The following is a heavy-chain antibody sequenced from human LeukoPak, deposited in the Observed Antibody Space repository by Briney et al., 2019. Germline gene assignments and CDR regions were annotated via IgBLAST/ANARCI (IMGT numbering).Heavy chain of an antibody. J-gene: IGHJ4*02. CDR2: MNPNSGNT. V-gene: IGHV1-8*03. Sequence: HGASVKVSCKASGCTFTSYDINWVRQATGQGLEWMGWMNPNSGNTGYAQKFQGRVTITRNPSISTAYMELSSLRSEDTAVYYCARSDCSSTSCYYYWGQGTLVTVSS. CDR1: GCTFTSYD. CDR3: ARSDCSSTSCYYY. D-gene: IGHD2-2*01.